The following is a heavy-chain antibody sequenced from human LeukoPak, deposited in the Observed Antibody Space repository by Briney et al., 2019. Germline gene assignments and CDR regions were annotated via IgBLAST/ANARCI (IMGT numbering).Heavy chain of an antibody. CDR2: ISAHNGDT. J-gene: IGHJ4*02. CDR1: GYTFTSYG. Sequence: RASVKVSCKASGYTFTSYGVSWVRQAPGQGLEWMGWISAHNGDTNYAQKFQGRVAMTTDTSTSTAYMELRSLRSDDTAVYYCARQSPYYGSGSYSFTYFFDYWGQGTLVTVSS. CDR3: ARQSPYYGSGSYSFTYFFDY. V-gene: IGHV1-18*01. D-gene: IGHD3-10*01.